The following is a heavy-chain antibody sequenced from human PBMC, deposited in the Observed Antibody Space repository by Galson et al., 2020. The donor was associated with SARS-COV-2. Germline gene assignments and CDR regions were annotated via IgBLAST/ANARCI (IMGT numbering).Heavy chain of an antibody. CDR1: GFSLSTSGVG. CDR3: ARRSLGGIAAAGTWGY. Sequence: KMSGPTLVKPTQTLTLTCTFSGFSLSTSGVGVGWIRQPPGKALERLALIYWDDDKRYSPSLKSRLTITKDTSKNQVVLTMTNMDPVDTATYYCARRSLGGIAAAGTWGYWGQGTLVTVSS. V-gene: IGHV2-5*02. D-gene: IGHD6-13*01. J-gene: IGHJ4*02. CDR2: IYWDDDK.